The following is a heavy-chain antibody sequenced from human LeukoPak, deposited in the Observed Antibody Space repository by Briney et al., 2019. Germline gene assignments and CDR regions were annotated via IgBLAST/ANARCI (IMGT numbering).Heavy chain of an antibody. CDR2: ISAYNGIT. Sequence: ASVKVSCKASGYTFTSYGISWVRQAPGQGLEWMGWISAYNGITNYAQTLQGRVTMTTDTSTSTAYVELRSLRSYDTAVYYCAARAIKVVVPAATPSDAFDIWGQGTMVTVSS. CDR3: AARAIKVVVPAATPSDAFDI. D-gene: IGHD2-2*02. CDR1: GYTFTSYG. V-gene: IGHV1-18*01. J-gene: IGHJ3*02.